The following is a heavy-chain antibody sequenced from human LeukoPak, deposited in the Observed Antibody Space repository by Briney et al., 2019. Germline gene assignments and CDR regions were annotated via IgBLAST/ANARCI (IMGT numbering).Heavy chain of an antibody. J-gene: IGHJ4*02. V-gene: IGHV3-74*01. CDR1: GXTFSSYW. D-gene: IGHD2-2*01. CDR2: VSTDGSRT. CDR3: VRGPRYLLFDN. Sequence: GGSLRLSCAASGXTFSSYWMHWVRQAPGKGLVWVLRVSTDGSRTTYADTAKGRFTISRDKAKNTLYLQMNSLTVEDTAMYYCVRGPRYLLFDNWGQGTLVTVSS.